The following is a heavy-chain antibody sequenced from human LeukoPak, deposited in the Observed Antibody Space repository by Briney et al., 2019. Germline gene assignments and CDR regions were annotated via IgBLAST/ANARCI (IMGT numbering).Heavy chain of an antibody. J-gene: IGHJ5*02. D-gene: IGHD4/OR15-4a*01. CDR1: GDSISNGAYY. V-gene: IGHV4-39*01. CDR3: ARLTIDQGASRGGFRFDP. Sequence: PSETLSLTCTISGDSISNGAYYWGWIRQPPGKGLDWIANVYLTGTAYYNPSLGSRLTLSVDTSKNQCSVRLNSVTAADTGLYYCARLTIDQGASRGGFRFDPWGQGTLVTVSS. CDR2: VYLTGTA.